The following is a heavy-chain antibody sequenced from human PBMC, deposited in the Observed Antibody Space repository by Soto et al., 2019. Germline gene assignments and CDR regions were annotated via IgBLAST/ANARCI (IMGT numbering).Heavy chain of an antibody. J-gene: IGHJ5*02. Sequence: EVQLVESEGGLVQPGGSLRLSCAASGFIFSSYWMSWVRQAPGKGLEWVANIKQDGSEKDYVDSVKGRFNISSDNANNLLYRHMKRVTGEESGVYHCATETVGAEVHHPVHHWFDPWGQGTLVIVSS. CDR1: GFIFSSYW. CDR3: ATETVGAEVHHPVHHWFDP. CDR2: IKQDGSEK. V-gene: IGHV3-7*01. D-gene: IGHD1-26*01.